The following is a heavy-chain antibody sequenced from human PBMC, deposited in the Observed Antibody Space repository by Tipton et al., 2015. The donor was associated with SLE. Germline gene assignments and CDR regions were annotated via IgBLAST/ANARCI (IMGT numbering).Heavy chain of an antibody. CDR1: GGSISSYY. V-gene: IGHV4-59*01. CDR2: IYYSGST. CDR3: ARDGGAFDI. J-gene: IGHJ3*02. Sequence: TLSLTRTVSGGSISSYYWSWTRQPPGEGLEWNGYIYYSGSTNYNPYLKSRVNISIDMSKNQFSLNLNSVTAADTAMYYCARDGGAFDIWGQGTIVTVSS.